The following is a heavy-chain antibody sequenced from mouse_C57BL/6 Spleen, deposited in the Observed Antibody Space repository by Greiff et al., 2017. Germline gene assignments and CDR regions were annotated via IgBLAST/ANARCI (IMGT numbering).Heavy chain of an antibody. J-gene: IGHJ4*01. CDR1: GYTFTSYW. CDR2: IDPSDSYT. D-gene: IGHD2-5*01. Sequence: QVQLQQPGAELVMPGASVKLSCKASGYTFTSYWMHWVKQRPGQGLEWIGEIDPSDSYTNYNQKFKGKSTLTVDKSSSTAYMQLSSLTSEDSAVYYCAREDSNYFGAMDYWGQGTSVTVSS. CDR3: AREDSNYFGAMDY. V-gene: IGHV1-69*01.